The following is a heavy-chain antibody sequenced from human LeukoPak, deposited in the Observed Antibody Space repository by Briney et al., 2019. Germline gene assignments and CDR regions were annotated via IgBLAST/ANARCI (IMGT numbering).Heavy chain of an antibody. CDR2: ISWDGGST. J-gene: IGHJ4*02. Sequence: GGSLRLSCAASGFTFDDYTMHWVRQAPGKGLEWVSLISWDGGSTYYADSVKGRFTISRDNSKNSLYLQMNSLRAEDAAVYYCAREASDFWSGYWPENGAYYFDYWGQGTLVTVSS. CDR3: AREASDFWSGYWPENGAYYFDY. D-gene: IGHD3-3*01. CDR1: GFTFDDYT. V-gene: IGHV3-43*01.